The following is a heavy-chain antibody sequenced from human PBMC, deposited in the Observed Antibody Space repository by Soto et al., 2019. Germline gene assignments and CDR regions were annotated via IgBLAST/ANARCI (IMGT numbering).Heavy chain of an antibody. D-gene: IGHD3-10*01. CDR2: ISYDGSNK. CDR1: GFTFSSYA. V-gene: IGHV3-30-3*01. J-gene: IGHJ5*02. Sequence: GGSLRLSCAASGFTFSSYAMHWVRQAPGKGLEWVAVISYDGSNKYYADSVKGRFTISRDNSKNTLYLQMNSLRAEDTAVYYCARDRTYYYGSGSYYPTGWFDTWGQGPLVTVSS. CDR3: ARDRTYYYGSGSYYPTGWFDT.